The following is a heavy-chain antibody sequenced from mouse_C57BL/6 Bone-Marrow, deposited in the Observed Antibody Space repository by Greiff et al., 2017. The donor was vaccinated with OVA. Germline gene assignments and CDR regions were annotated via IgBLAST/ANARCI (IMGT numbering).Heavy chain of an antibody. J-gene: IGHJ3*01. CDR3: ARKSYYCSSWFAY. D-gene: IGHD1-1*01. CDR2: IWSGGST. CDR1: GFSLTSYG. V-gene: IGHV2-2*01. Sequence: QVQLQQSGPGLVQPSQSLSITCTVSGFSLTSYGVHWVRQTPGTGLEWLGVIWSGGSTDYNAAFISRLSISKDKSKSHVFFKMNSLQADDTAIYYCARKSYYCSSWFAYWGQGTLVTVSA.